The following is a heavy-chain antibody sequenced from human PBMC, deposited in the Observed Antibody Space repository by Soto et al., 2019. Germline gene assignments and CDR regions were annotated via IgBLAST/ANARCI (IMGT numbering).Heavy chain of an antibody. Sequence: GGSLRLSCAASGFTFNSYAMSWVRQAPGKGLEWVSAISGSGGSSYYADSVKGRFTISRDNAKDTLYLQMDSLRAEDTAVYYCARVGYWSPRKYFEYWGQGTLVTVSS. CDR1: GFTFNSYA. CDR3: ARVGYWSPRKYFEY. V-gene: IGHV3-23*01. J-gene: IGHJ4*02. CDR2: ISGSGGSS. D-gene: IGHD2-8*02.